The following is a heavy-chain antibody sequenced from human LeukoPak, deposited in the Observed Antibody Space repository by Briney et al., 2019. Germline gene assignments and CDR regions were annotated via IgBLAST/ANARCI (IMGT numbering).Heavy chain of an antibody. D-gene: IGHD4-11*01. CDR1: GFTFRNYG. Sequence: PGRSLTLSCAASGFTFRNYGMHWVRQAPGKGLEWVAIIWYDGSQKHYGDSVKGRATISRDNSKNTLYLQMDSLRAEDTAVYYCARAPEDDYSKYVGDYWGRGTLVTVSS. CDR3: ARAPEDDYSKYVGDY. CDR2: IWYDGSQK. V-gene: IGHV3-33*01. J-gene: IGHJ4*02.